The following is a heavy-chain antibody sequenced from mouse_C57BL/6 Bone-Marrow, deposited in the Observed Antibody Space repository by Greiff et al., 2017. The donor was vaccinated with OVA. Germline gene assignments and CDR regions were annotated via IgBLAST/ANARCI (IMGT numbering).Heavy chain of an antibody. J-gene: IGHJ2*01. Sequence: VQLQQPGAELVRPGTSVKLSCKASGYTFTSYWMHWVKQRPGQGLEWIGVIDPSDSYTNYNQKFKGKATLTVDTSSSTAYMQLSSLTSEDSAVYYCARGVWIYDGSSYEGGYWGQGTTLTVSS. CDR1: GYTFTSYW. CDR3: ARGVWIYDGSSYEGGY. D-gene: IGHD1-1*01. V-gene: IGHV1-59*01. CDR2: IDPSDSYT.